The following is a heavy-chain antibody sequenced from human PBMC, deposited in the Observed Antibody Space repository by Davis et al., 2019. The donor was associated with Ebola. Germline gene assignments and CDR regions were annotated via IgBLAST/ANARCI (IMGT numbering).Heavy chain of an antibody. D-gene: IGHD2-21*01. V-gene: IGHV4-59*12. Sequence: GSLRLSCTVSGGSISSYYWSWIRQPPGKGLEWIGYIYYSGSTNYNPSLKSRVTISVDTSKNQFSLKLSSVTAADTAVYYCARPPAYAWFDPWGQETLVTVSS. J-gene: IGHJ5*02. CDR2: IYYSGST. CDR3: ARPPAYAWFDP. CDR1: GGSISSYY.